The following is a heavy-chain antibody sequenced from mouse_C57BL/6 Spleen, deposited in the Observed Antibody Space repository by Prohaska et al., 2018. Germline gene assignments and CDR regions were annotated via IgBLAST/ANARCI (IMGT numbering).Heavy chain of an antibody. Sequence: EVQLVESGGGLVQPKGSLKLSCAASGFSFNTYAMNWVRQAPGPGLEWVARIRSKSNNYAKYYADSVKDRFTISRDDSESILYLQMNNLKAEDSAMYYCVRPGYDAFAYWGQGTLVTVSA. CDR3: VRPGYDAFAY. CDR2: IRSKSNNYAK. J-gene: IGHJ3*01. V-gene: IGHV10-1*01. CDR1: GFSFNTYA. D-gene: IGHD2-2*01.